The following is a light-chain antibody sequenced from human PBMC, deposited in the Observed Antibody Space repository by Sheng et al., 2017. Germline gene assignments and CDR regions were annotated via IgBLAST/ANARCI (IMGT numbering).Light chain of an antibody. CDR2: GAS. J-gene: IGKJ1*01. CDR3: QQYGSSPQS. V-gene: IGKV3-20*01. CDR1: QSIRDNY. Sequence: EIVLTQSPGTLSLSPGERATLSCRASQSIRDNYLAWYQQKPGQAPRVLISGASSRATGIPDRFSVSGSGTDFTLTISRLEPEDSAVYYCQQYGSSPQSFGQGTRVDIK.